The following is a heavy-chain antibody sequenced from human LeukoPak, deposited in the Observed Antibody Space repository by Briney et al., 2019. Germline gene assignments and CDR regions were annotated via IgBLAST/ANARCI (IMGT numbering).Heavy chain of an antibody. Sequence: PGGSLRLSCAASGFTVSSNHMSWVRQAPGKGLEWVSLIYSDGSTCYADPVKGRFTISRDSSKNTLYLQMSSLRAEDTAVYYCASLTNWYFDLWGRGTLVTVSS. CDR1: GFTVSSNH. CDR3: ASLTNWYFDL. V-gene: IGHV3-53*01. CDR2: IYSDGST. J-gene: IGHJ2*01. D-gene: IGHD1-14*01.